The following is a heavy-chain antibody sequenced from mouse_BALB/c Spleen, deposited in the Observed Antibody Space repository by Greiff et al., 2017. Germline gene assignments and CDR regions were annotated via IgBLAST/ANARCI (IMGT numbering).Heavy chain of an antibody. CDR1: GFTFSSYA. V-gene: IGHV5-9-4*01. Sequence: EVKLVESGGGLVKPGGSLKLSCAASGFTFSSYAMSWVRQSPEKRLEWVAEISSGGSYTYYPDTVTGRFTISRDNAKNTLYLEMSSLRSEDTAMYYCARGGTTVPFAYWGQGTLVTVSA. D-gene: IGHD1-1*01. CDR2: ISSGGSYT. CDR3: ARGGTTVPFAY. J-gene: IGHJ3*01.